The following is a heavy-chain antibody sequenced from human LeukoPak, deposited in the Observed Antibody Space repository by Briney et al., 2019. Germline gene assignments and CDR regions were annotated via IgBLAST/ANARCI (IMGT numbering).Heavy chain of an antibody. CDR1: GFTFDDYT. CDR2: ISWDGGST. V-gene: IGHV3-43*01. Sequence: GGSLRLSCAASGFTFDDYTMHWVRQAPGKGLEWVPLISWDGGSTYYADSVKGRFTISRDNSKNSLYLQMNSLRTEDTALYYCAKLPDNIAVAGLNYWGQGTLVTVSS. J-gene: IGHJ4*02. CDR3: AKLPDNIAVAGLNY. D-gene: IGHD6-19*01.